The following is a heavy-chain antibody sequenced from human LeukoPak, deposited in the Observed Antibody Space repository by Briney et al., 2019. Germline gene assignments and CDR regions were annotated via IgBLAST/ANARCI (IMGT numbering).Heavy chain of an antibody. V-gene: IGHV4-4*07. CDR2: IYTSGTT. Sequence: PSETLSLTCTVSGGSISSCYWSWIRQPAGKGLEWIGRIYTSGTTNYNPSLKSRVTISVDTSKNQFSLKLSSVTAADTAVYYCARGASSSSAIGYYYYYMDVWGKGTTVTVSS. J-gene: IGHJ6*03. D-gene: IGHD6-6*01. CDR1: GGSISSCY. CDR3: ARGASSSSAIGYYYYYMDV.